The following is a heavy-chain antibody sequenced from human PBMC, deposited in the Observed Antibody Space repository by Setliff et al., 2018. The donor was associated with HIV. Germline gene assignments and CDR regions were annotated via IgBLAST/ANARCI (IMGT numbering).Heavy chain of an antibody. CDR1: GYTFTSYG. Sequence: ASVKVSCKASGYTFTSYGIGWVRQAPGQGLEWMGWISAYNGNTNYAQKLQGRVTMTIDTSTNSAYMELRSLRSDDTAVYFCARLGSGWSDSYYYAMDVWGQGTTVTVSS. J-gene: IGHJ6*02. D-gene: IGHD6-19*01. CDR2: ISAYNGNT. V-gene: IGHV1-18*01. CDR3: ARLGSGWSDSYYYAMDV.